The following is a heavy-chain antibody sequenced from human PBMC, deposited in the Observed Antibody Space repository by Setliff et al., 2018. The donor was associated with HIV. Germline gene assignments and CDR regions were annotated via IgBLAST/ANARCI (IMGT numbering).Heavy chain of an antibody. Sequence: GASVKVSCKASGGTFSSYAISWVRQAPGQGLEWMGGIIPIFGTANYAQKFQGRVTITTDESTNTAYMELSSLRSEDTAVYYCARDGPSYHYYMDVWGKGTTVTVSS. CDR1: GGTFSSYA. V-gene: IGHV1-69*05. J-gene: IGHJ6*03. CDR3: ARDGPSYHYYMDV. CDR2: IIPIFGTA.